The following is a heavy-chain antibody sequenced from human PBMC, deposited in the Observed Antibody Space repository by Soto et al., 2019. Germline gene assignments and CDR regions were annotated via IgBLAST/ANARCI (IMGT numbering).Heavy chain of an antibody. Sequence: GGSLRLSCAASGFTVSSNYMSWVRQAPGKGLEWVSVIYSGGSTYYADSVKGRFTISRHNSKNTLYLQMNSLRAEDTAVYYCAVDSGYDGYYYYYYMDVWGKGTTVTVSS. V-gene: IGHV3-53*04. CDR3: AVDSGYDGYYYYYYMDV. CDR2: IYSGGST. J-gene: IGHJ6*03. CDR1: GFTVSSNY. D-gene: IGHD5-12*01.